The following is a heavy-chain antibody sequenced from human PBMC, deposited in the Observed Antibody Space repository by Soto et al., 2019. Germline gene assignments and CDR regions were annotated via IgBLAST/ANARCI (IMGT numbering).Heavy chain of an antibody. CDR2: INAGNGNT. CDR3: ARHLDPSARGPPRPYSPH. CDR1: GYTFTTYT. V-gene: IGHV1-3*01. Sequence: QVQLVQSGAEVKQPGASVKVSCKASGYTFTTYTMHWVRQAPGQRLEWMGRINAGNGNTKYSQKLQDRVTITRDTAESTHDMELSRLRCEDTAVYYCARHLDPSARGPPRPYSPHWGQGTLVTVSS. D-gene: IGHD3-10*01. J-gene: IGHJ1*01.